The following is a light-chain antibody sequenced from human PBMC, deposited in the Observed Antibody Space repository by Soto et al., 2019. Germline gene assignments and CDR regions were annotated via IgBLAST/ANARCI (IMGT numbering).Light chain of an antibody. CDR1: NSDVGAYPY. CDR2: EVA. J-gene: IGLJ2*01. Sequence: QSALTQPASVSGSPGQSITISCTETNSDVGAYPYVSWYQQHPGNAPKLLIYEVADRPSGVSDRFSGSKSGNTASLTISALQAEDEAVYYCSSYATSGTNVIFGGGTKLTVL. V-gene: IGLV2-14*03. CDR3: SSYATSGTNVI.